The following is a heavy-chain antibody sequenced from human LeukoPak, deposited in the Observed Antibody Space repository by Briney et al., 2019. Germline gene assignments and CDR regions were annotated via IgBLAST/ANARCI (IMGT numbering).Heavy chain of an antibody. CDR2: IYYSGST. CDR1: GGSISSYY. J-gene: IGHJ4*02. V-gene: IGHV4-59*01. D-gene: IGHD3-22*01. Sequence: SSETLSLTCTVSGGSISSYYWSWIRQPPGKGLEWIGYIYYSGSTNYNPSLKSRVTISVDTSKNQFSLKLSSVTAADTAVYYCATTITMIVVARRGIDYWGQGTLVTVSS. CDR3: ATTITMIVVARRGIDY.